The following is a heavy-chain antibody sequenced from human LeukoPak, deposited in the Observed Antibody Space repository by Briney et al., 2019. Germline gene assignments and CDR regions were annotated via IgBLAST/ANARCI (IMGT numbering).Heavy chain of an antibody. D-gene: IGHD4-11*01. CDR3: ARAPETTVTTSWFDP. Sequence: GASVKVSCKASGGTFSSYAISWVRQAPGQGLEWMGGIIPIFGTANYAQKFQDRVTITADESTSTAYMELSSLRSEDTAVYYCARAPETTVTTSWFDPWGQGTLVTVSS. CDR1: GGTFSSYA. J-gene: IGHJ5*02. V-gene: IGHV1-69*13. CDR2: IIPIFGTA.